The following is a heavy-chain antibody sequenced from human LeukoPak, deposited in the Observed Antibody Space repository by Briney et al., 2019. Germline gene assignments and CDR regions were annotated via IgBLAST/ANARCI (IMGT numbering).Heavy chain of an antibody. V-gene: IGHV3-33*01. CDR2: VWSDGTRE. CDR3: ARGVAENGNPNYFDP. J-gene: IGHJ5*02. D-gene: IGHD6-13*01. Sequence: GGSLRLSCAASGFIFSRYAMNWVRQAPGTGLEWVAVVWSDGTREYYIDSVKGRFTISRDNSKNTLYLQMNSLRAEDTAVYSCARGVAENGNPNYFDPWGRGTLVTVSS. CDR1: GFIFSRYA.